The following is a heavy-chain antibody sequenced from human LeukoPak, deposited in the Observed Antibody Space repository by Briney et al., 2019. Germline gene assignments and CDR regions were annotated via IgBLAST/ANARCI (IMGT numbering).Heavy chain of an antibody. Sequence: GGSLRLSCAASGFTFSSYAMSWVRQAPGKGLEWVSAISGSGGSTYYADSVKGRFTISRDNSKNTLYQQMNSLRAEDTAVYYCAKDRGVWGSYRYYFDYWGQGTLVTVSS. CDR2: ISGSGGST. J-gene: IGHJ4*02. CDR3: AKDRGVWGSYRYYFDY. D-gene: IGHD3-16*02. V-gene: IGHV3-23*01. CDR1: GFTFSSYA.